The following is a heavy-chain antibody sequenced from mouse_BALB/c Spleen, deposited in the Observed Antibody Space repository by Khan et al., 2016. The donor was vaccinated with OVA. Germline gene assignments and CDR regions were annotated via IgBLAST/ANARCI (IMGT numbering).Heavy chain of an antibody. CDR2: INYSGRT. Sequence: VQLKESGPGLVNPSQSLSLTCTVTGYSITSDYAWNWIRQFPGNKLEWMGYINYSGRTYYNPALKSRISITRDTSKNQFFLQLNSVTTEDTATYYCARDGSRYNYAMDYWGQGTSVTVSS. CDR1: GYSITSDYA. D-gene: IGHD2-3*01. J-gene: IGHJ4*01. CDR3: ARDGSRYNYAMDY. V-gene: IGHV3-2*02.